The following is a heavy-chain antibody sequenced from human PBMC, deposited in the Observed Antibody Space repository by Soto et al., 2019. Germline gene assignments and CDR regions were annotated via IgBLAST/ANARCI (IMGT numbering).Heavy chain of an antibody. D-gene: IGHD3-22*01. CDR1: GFTFSKFA. V-gene: IGHV3-23*01. CDR2: IDSTGAGT. CDR3: TTDPVTMIVVVPSSG. J-gene: IGHJ4*02. Sequence: GGSLRLSCAASGFTFSKFAMTWARQAPGKGLEWVSAIDSTGAGTYYVDSVKGRFTVSRDNAKNTLYLQMNSLKTEDTAVYYCTTDPVTMIVVVPSSGWGQGTLVTSPQ.